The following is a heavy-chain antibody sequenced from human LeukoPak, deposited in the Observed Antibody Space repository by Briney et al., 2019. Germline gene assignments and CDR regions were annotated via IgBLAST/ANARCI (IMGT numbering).Heavy chain of an antibody. J-gene: IGHJ4*02. CDR3: ARGGEGYNYVY. CDR1: GGSISSANYY. CDR2: ISYSGST. V-gene: IGHV4-30-4*01. Sequence: PSETLSLTCTVSGGSISSANYYWNWIRQPPGKGLEWIGYISYSGSTHYNPSLKSRATISADTSKNQFSLKLTSMTAADTAVYHCARGGEGYNYVYWGQETLVTVSS. D-gene: IGHD5-24*01.